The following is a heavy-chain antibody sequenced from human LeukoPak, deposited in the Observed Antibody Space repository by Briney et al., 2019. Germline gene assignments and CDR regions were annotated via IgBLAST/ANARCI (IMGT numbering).Heavy chain of an antibody. J-gene: IGHJ3*02. V-gene: IGHV4-59*01. Sequence: SETLSLTCAVYGGSFSGYYWSWIRQPPGKGLEWIGYIYYSGSTNYNPSLKSRVTISIDTSKNQFSLRLKSVTAADTAVYYCAREPHDSGAVPGIWGQGTMVTVSS. CDR2: IYYSGST. CDR3: AREPHDSGAVPGI. CDR1: GGSFSGYY. D-gene: IGHD4-17*01.